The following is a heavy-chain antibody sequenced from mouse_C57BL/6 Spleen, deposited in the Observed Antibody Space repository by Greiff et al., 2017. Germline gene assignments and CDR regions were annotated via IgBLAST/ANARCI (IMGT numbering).Heavy chain of an antibody. J-gene: IGHJ1*03. CDR3: ARNFPRGYFDV. CDR2: IISGSSTI. CDR1: GFNISDYG. V-gene: IGHV5-17*01. Sequence: EVQRVESGGGFVKPGGSLKFSCAASGFNISDYGMHWVRQAPEKGLEWVAYIISGSSTIDYADTVKGRFTISRDNAKNTLFLQMTSLMSEDTAMYYCARNFPRGYFDVWGTGTTVTVS.